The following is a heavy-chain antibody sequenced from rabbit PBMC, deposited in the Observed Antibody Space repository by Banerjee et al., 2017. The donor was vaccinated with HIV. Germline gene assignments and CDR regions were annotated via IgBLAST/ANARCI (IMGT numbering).Heavy chain of an antibody. CDR1: GFTLSGYW. Sequence: QDQLVESGGGLVKPGGTLTLTCKASGFTLSGYWMCWVRQAPGKGLELIACIYNGDGSTYYASWVNGRFTISRNTSLNTVDLKVTSLTAADTATYFCARATLYYNAGAGYGYASFNLWGPGTLVTVS. J-gene: IGHJ4*01. V-gene: IGHV1S43*01. CDR3: ARATLYYNAGAGYGYASFNL. CDR2: IYNGDGST. D-gene: IGHD6-1*01.